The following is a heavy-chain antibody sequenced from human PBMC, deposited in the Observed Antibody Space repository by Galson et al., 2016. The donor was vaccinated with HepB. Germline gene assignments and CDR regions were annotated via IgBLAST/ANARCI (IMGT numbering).Heavy chain of an antibody. J-gene: IGHJ4*02. D-gene: IGHD3/OR15-3a*01. CDR1: GVTVSNNY. V-gene: IGHV3-66*01. CDR2: IYSGGDT. Sequence: SLRLSCAASGVTVSNNYMSWVRQAPGRGLEWVSVIYSGGDTYYADSVKGRFTISRDNFENTVYLQMNSLRAEDTAIYYCARDTWTRNGGQGTLVTVSS. CDR3: ARDTWTRN.